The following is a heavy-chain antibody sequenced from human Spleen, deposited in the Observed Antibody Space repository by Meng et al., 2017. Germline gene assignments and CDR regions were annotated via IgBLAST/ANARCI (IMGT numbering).Heavy chain of an antibody. V-gene: IGHV3-23*01. J-gene: IGHJ6*02. CDR3: AKDLRLLRDV. Sequence: GESLKISCAASGFTFSAHAMSWVRQAPGKGLEWVSGISTSGGTYADSVKGRFTISRDNSKNTMYLQMNSLRAEDTAVYYCAKDLRLLRDVWGQGTTVTVSS. D-gene: IGHD1-26*01. CDR1: GFTFSAHA. CDR2: ISTSGGT.